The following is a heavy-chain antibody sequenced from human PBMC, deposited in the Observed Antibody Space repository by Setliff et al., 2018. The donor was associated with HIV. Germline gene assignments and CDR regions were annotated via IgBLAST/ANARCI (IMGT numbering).Heavy chain of an antibody. CDR2: ISYDGNDK. CDR3: AKLREGHVYSQYDS. D-gene: IGHD2-21*01. V-gene: IGHV3-30*18. J-gene: IGHJ5*01. CDR1: GFIFDPYT. Sequence: GGSLRLSCAASGFIFDPYTLHWVRQTPGKGLEWVAVISYDGNDKYYGDSVKGRFTVSRDNSNSTLYLQMSSLRAEDTAVYYCAKLREGHVYSQYDSWGHGTLVTVSS.